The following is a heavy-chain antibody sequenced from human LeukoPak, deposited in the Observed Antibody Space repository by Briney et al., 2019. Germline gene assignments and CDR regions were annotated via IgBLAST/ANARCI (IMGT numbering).Heavy chain of an antibody. CDR1: GYTFTGYY. D-gene: IGHD6-13*01. J-gene: IGHJ5*02. V-gene: IGHV1-2*02. Sequence: ASVKVSCKASGYTFTGYYMHWVRQAPGQGLEWMGWIKPNSGGTNYAQKFQGRVTMTRDTSISTAYMELSRLRSDDTAVYYCARGRAAAHYRWFAPWGQGTLVTVPS. CDR3: ARGRAAAHYRWFAP. CDR2: IKPNSGGT.